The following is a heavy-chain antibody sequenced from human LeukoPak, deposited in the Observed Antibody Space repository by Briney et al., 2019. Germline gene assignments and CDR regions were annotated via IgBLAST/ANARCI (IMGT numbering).Heavy chain of an antibody. V-gene: IGHV3-23*01. J-gene: IGHJ5*02. D-gene: IGHD2-15*01. CDR1: GFTFSSYA. CDR2: ISGSGGST. Sequence: GGSLGLSCAASGFTFSSYAMSWVRQAPGKGLEWVSAISGSGGSTYYADSVKGRFTISRDNSKNTLYLQMNSLRAEDTAVYYCAACSGGSCYNWFDPWGQGTLVTVSS. CDR3: AACSGGSCYNWFDP.